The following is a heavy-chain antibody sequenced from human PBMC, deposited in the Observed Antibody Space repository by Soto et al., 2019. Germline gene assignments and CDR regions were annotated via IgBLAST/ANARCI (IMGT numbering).Heavy chain of an antibody. Sequence: QVQLVESGGRVVQPGRSLRLYCAASGFDFSNYVLHWVRQAPGKGLEWVAVMSFDGSDIYYADSVKGRFTISRDNSKNTLYLQMNNLRHEDTAVYYCAKVREDIVLLVALDYWGQGTLVTVSS. CDR3: AKVREDIVLLVALDY. V-gene: IGHV3-30*18. J-gene: IGHJ4*02. CDR2: MSFDGSDI. D-gene: IGHD2-8*01. CDR1: GFDFSNYV.